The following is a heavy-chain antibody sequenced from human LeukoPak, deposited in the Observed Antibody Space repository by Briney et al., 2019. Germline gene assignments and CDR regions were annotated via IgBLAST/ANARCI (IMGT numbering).Heavy chain of an antibody. CDR1: GVSISSSSYY. D-gene: IGHD4-17*01. CDR3: ARDGDSGDFVGAFDV. J-gene: IGHJ3*01. CDR2: IYSSGST. Sequence: SETLSLTCTVSGVSISSSSYYWGWIRQPPGKGLEWIGSIYSSGSTYYNPSLKSRVTISVDTSKSLFSLRLTSATAADTAVYYCARDGDSGDFVGAFDVWGQGTLVTVSS. V-gene: IGHV4-39*07.